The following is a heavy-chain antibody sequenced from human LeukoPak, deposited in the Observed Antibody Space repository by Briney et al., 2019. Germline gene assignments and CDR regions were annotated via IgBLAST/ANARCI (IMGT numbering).Heavy chain of an antibody. V-gene: IGHV4-59*01. CDR3: ARGVTYDSSGYYQYYYYYMDV. J-gene: IGHJ6*03. D-gene: IGHD3-22*01. Sequence: PSETPSLTCTVSGGSISSYYWSWIRQPPGKGLEWIGYIYYSGSTNYNPSLKSRVTISVDTSKNQFSLKLSSVTAADTAVYYCARGVTYDSSGYYQYYYYYMDVWGKGTTVTVSS. CDR2: IYYSGST. CDR1: GGSISSYY.